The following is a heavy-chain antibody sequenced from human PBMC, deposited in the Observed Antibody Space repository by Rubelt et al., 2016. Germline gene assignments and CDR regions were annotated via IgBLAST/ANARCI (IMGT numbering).Heavy chain of an antibody. CDR1: GFIISGYD. V-gene: IGHV3-13*01. J-gene: IGHJ4*02. CDR2: IGTWSDT. CDR3: AKVKWVS. Sequence: EEQLVESGGGLVQPGGSLRLSCAASGFIISGYDMHWVRQVTGKGLEWVSAIGTWSDTHYPDSVKGRFTISRDNSKNTLYLQMNSLRDEDTAVYYCAKVKWVSWGQGTLVTVSS. D-gene: IGHD2-8*01.